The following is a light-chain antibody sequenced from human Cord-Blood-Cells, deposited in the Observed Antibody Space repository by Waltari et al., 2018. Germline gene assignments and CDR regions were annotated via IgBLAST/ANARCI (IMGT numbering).Light chain of an antibody. J-gene: IGLJ1*01. Sequence: QSALTQPRSVYGSPGQSVTISCTGTSSDVGGYNYVSWYQQHPGKAPKLMIYDVSKRPSGVPDRFSVSKSGNTASLTISGLQAEDEADYYCCSYAGSYTYVFGTGTKVTVL. CDR1: SSDVGGYNY. CDR2: DVS. CDR3: CSYAGSYTYV. V-gene: IGLV2-11*01.